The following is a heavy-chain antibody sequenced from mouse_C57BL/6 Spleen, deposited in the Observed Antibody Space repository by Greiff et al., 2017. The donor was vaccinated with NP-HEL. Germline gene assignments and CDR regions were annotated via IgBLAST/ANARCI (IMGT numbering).Heavy chain of an antibody. CDR1: GYTFTDYN. D-gene: IGHD1-2*01. CDR3: ARLAPLLGWFAY. CDR2: INPNNGGT. J-gene: IGHJ3*01. Sequence: EVQLQQSGPELVKPGASVKMSCKASGYTFTDYNMHWVKQSHGKSLEWIGYINPNNGGTSYNQKFKGKATLTVNKSSSTAYMELRSLTSEDSAVDYCARLAPLLGWFAYWGQGTLVTVSA. V-gene: IGHV1-22*01.